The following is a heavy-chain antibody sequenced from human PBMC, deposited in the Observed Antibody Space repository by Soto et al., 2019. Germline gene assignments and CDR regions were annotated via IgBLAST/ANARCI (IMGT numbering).Heavy chain of an antibody. CDR3: AKEQGSSWYEIDY. J-gene: IGHJ4*02. D-gene: IGHD6-13*01. Sequence: LRLSCAASGFTISSSAMNWVRQAPGKGLEWVSMIRDGGGDTYYAESVTGRFTISRDSSKNTLYLQMNSLRAEDTAVYYCAKEQGSSWYEIDYWGQGTLVTVSS. CDR1: GFTISSSA. V-gene: IGHV3-23*01. CDR2: IRDGGGDT.